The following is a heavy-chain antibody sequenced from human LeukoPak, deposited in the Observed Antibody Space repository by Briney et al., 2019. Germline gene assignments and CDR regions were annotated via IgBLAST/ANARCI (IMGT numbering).Heavy chain of an antibody. CDR1: GGSISSGSYY. CDR2: IYTSGST. Sequence: SQTLSLTXTVSGGSISSGSYYWSWIRQPAGKGLEWIGRIYTSGSTNYNPSLKSRVTISVDTSKNQLSLKVNSVTAADTAVYYCARDAEYSGYALGYFDYWGQGTLVTVSS. D-gene: IGHD5-12*01. CDR3: ARDAEYSGYALGYFDY. J-gene: IGHJ4*02. V-gene: IGHV4-61*02.